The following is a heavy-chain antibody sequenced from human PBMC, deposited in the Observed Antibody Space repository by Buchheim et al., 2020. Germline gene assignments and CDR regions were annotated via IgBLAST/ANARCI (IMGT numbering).Heavy chain of an antibody. J-gene: IGHJ2*01. D-gene: IGHD6-13*01. CDR1: GGSTSSSSYY. CDR3: ARDGRYSSSWYSRYWYFDL. V-gene: IGHV4-39*07. CDR2: IYYSGST. Sequence: QLQLQESDPGLVKPSETLSLTCTVSGGSTSSSSYYWGWIRQPPGKGLEWIGSIYYSGSTYYNPSLKSRVTISVDTSKNQFSLKLSSVTAADTAVYYCARDGRYSSSWYSRYWYFDLWGRGTL.